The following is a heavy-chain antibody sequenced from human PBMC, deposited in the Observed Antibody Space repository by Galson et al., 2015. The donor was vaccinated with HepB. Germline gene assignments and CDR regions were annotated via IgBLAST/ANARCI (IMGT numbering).Heavy chain of an antibody. CDR2: IWYDGSNK. J-gene: IGHJ4*02. CDR1: GFTFSSYG. CDR3: AGEHYGGKVFDY. D-gene: IGHD4-23*01. Sequence: SLRLSCAASGFTFSSYGMHWVRQAPGKGLEWVAVIWYDGSNKYYADSVKGRFTISRDNSKNTLYLQMNSLRAEDTAVYYCAGEHYGGKVFDYWGQGTLVTVSS. V-gene: IGHV3-33*08.